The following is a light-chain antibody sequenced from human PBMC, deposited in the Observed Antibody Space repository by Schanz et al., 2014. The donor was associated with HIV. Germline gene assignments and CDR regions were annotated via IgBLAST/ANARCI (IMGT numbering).Light chain of an antibody. V-gene: IGKV1-5*03. CDR1: QSIGHW. CDR3: QQYTPYSHT. Sequence: DIQMTQSPSTLSASVGDRVTIACRASQSIGHWLAWYQQKPGKAPNLLIYRASSLKTGVPSRFSGSGSGTEFALTISSLQPDDFATYYCQQYTPYSHTFGQGTTREI. CDR2: RAS. J-gene: IGKJ2*01.